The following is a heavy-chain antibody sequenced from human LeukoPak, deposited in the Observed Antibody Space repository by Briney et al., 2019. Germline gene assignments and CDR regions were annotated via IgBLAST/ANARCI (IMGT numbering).Heavy chain of an antibody. Sequence: SGTLSLTCTVSAGSISNYFWSWIRQPAGKGLEWIGRIYTSGTTNYSPSLKSRVTMSVDTSTNQFSLKLTSVTAADTAVYYCARENGSGSRGLDFWGQGTLVTVSS. J-gene: IGHJ4*02. D-gene: IGHD3-10*01. CDR3: ARENGSGSRGLDF. V-gene: IGHV4-4*07. CDR1: AGSISNYF. CDR2: IYTSGTT.